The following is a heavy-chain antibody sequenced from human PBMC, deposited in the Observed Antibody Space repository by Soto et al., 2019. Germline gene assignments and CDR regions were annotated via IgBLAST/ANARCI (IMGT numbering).Heavy chain of an antibody. CDR3: ARPTTGYSYGYTTRYYFDY. D-gene: IGHD5-18*01. Sequence: QVQLVQSGAEVKKPGSSVKVSCKASGGTFSSYAISWVRQAPGQGLEWMGGIIPIFGTANYAQKFQGRVTITADESTSTAYMELSSLRAEDTAVYYCARPTTGYSYGYTTRYYFDYWGQGTLVTVSS. V-gene: IGHV1-69*12. J-gene: IGHJ4*02. CDR2: IIPIFGTA. CDR1: GGTFSSYA.